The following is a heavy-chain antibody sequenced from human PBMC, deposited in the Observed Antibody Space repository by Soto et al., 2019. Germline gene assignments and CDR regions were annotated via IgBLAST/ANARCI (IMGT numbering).Heavy chain of an antibody. J-gene: IGHJ3*02. CDR1: GFTFSNYG. Sequence: VQLVESGGGVVQPGRSLRLSCAASGFTFSNYGMHWVRQAPGKGLQWVAVIWYDGSNEYYADSVKGRFTISRDNSKTTLYLQMNSLRAEDTAVYYCTRDFYYDSSGYYRDDAFDIWGQGTMVIVSS. CDR3: TRDFYYDSSGYYRDDAFDI. D-gene: IGHD3-22*01. CDR2: IWYDGSNE. V-gene: IGHV3-33*01.